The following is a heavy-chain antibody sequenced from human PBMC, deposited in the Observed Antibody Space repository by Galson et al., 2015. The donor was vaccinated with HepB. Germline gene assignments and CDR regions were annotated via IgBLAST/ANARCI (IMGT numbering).Heavy chain of an antibody. CDR2: ISWDGGST. V-gene: IGHV3-43D*03. J-gene: IGHJ2*01. Sequence: SLRLSCAASGFTFDDYAMHWVRQAPGKGLEWVSLISWDGGSTYYADSVKGRFTISRGNSKNSLYLQMNSLRAEDTALYYCAKPSKRNPSSGWGSSSYWYVGLWGRGTLVTVSS. CDR1: GFTFDDYA. D-gene: IGHD6-19*01. CDR3: AKPSKRNPSSGWGSSSYWYVGL.